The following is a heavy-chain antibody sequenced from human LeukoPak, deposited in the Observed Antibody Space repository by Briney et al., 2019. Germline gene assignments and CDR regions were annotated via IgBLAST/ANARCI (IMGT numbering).Heavy chain of an antibody. CDR1: GGTFSSYA. J-gene: IGHJ6*02. V-gene: IGHV1-69*13. CDR3: AREGVRIAAAVPHYYYGMDV. Sequence: SVKVSCKASGGTFSSYAISWARQAPGQGLEWMGGIIPIFGTANYAQKFQGRVTITADESTSTAYMELSSLRSEDTAVYYCAREGVRIAAAVPHYYYGMDVWGQGTTVTVSS. D-gene: IGHD6-13*01. CDR2: IIPIFGTA.